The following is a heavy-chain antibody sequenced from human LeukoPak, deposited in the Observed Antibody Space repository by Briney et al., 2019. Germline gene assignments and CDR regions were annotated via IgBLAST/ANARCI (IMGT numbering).Heavy chain of an antibody. D-gene: IGHD2-2*01. CDR1: GFTFDDYG. Sequence: GGSLRLFCAASGFTFDDYGMSWVRQAPGKGLEWVSGINWNGGSTGYADSVKGRFTISRDNAKNSLYLQMNSLRAEDTALYYCARVPAANHYYYYMDVWGKGTTVTVSS. V-gene: IGHV3-20*04. CDR2: INWNGGST. J-gene: IGHJ6*03. CDR3: ARVPAANHYYYYMDV.